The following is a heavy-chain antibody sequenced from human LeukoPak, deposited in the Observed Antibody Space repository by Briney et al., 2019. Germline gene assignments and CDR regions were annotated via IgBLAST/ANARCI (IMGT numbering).Heavy chain of an antibody. V-gene: IGHV3-23*01. CDR3: ARRAGAYSHPYDY. J-gene: IGHJ4*02. D-gene: IGHD4/OR15-4a*01. CDR2: ISGSGGST. Sequence: GGSLRLSCAASGFTFSSYAMSWVRQAPGKGLEWVSAISGSGGSTHYSDSVKGRFTISRDNSKNTLYLQMNSLRAEDTAVYYCARRAGAYSHPYDYWGQGTLVTVSS. CDR1: GFTFSSYA.